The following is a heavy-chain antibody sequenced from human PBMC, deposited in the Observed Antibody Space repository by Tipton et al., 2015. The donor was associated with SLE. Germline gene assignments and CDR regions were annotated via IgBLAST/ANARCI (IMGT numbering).Heavy chain of an antibody. CDR3: ARGAAAGYYYYYYMDV. CDR2: IFHSGNA. J-gene: IGHJ6*03. V-gene: IGHV4-30-2*01. D-gene: IGHD6-13*01. CDR1: GGSINSGDYS. Sequence: TLSLTCAVSGGSINSGDYSWSWIRQPPGKGLEWIGYIFHSGNAYYNPSLKSRVTISVDMSRNQFSLKLSSVTAADTAVYYCARGAAAGYYYYYYMDVWGKGTTVTVSS.